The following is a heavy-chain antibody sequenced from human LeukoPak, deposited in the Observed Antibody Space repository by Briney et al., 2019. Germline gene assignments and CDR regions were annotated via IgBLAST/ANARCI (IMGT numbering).Heavy chain of an antibody. V-gene: IGHV4-59*08. CDR3: ARLPVSGGPYGMDV. CDR1: GGSISSYY. Sequence: SETLSLTCTVSGGSISSYYWSWIRQPPGKGLEWTGYIYYSGSTNYNPSLKSRVTISVDTSKNQFSLKLSSVTAADTAVYYCARLPVSGGPYGMDVWGQGTTVTVSS. D-gene: IGHD3-16*01. CDR2: IYYSGST. J-gene: IGHJ6*02.